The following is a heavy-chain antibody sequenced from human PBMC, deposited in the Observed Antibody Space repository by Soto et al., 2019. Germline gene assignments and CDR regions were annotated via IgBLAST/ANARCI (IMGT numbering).Heavy chain of an antibody. CDR2: IWYDGSNK. V-gene: IGHV3-33*01. J-gene: IGHJ6*02. Sequence: LRLSCAASGFTFSSYGMHWVRQAPGKGLEWVAVIWYDGSNKYYADSVKGRFTISRDNSKNTLYLQMNSLRAEDTAVYYCARVSAIFGVGTLYGMDVWGQGTTVTVSS. D-gene: IGHD3-3*01. CDR1: GFTFSSYG. CDR3: ARVSAIFGVGTLYGMDV.